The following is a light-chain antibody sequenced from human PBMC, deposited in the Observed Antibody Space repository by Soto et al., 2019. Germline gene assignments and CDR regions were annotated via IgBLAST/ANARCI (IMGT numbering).Light chain of an antibody. CDR1: QSVSSSY. J-gene: IGKJ5*01. V-gene: IGKV3-20*01. CDR2: GAS. CDR3: LQHNSYPIT. Sequence: EIVLTQSPATLSLTPGERATLSCRASQSVSSSYLAWYQQKPGQAPRLLIYGASSRATGIPDRFSGSGSGTEFTLTISSLQPEDVATYYCLQHNSYPITFGQGTRLEIK.